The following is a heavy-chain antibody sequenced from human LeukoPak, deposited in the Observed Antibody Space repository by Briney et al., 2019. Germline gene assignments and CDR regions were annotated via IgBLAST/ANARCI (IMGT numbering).Heavy chain of an antibody. V-gene: IGHV3-21*04. D-gene: IGHD2-2*01. Sequence: GGSLRLSCAASGFTFSSYSMNWVRQAPGKGLEGVSSISSSSSYIYYADSVKGRFIISRDNAKNSLYLQMGSLSTEDTAFYYCAKEMDLSRYCSSTSCHPFDFWGQGTLVTVSS. CDR3: AKEMDLSRYCSSTSCHPFDF. J-gene: IGHJ4*02. CDR1: GFTFSSYS. CDR2: ISSSSSYI.